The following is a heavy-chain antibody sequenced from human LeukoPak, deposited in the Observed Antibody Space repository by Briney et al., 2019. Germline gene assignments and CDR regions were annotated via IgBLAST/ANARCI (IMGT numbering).Heavy chain of an antibody. CDR1: GFTFSSYW. CDR2: INSDGSST. Sequence: GGSLRLSCAASGFTFSSYWMHSVRQAPGKGLVWVSRINSDGSSTSYADSVKGRFTISRDNAKNSLYLQMNSLRAEDTAVYYCAREHSGYDFPGRDYYYMDVWGKGTTVTVSS. CDR3: AREHSGYDFPGRDYYYMDV. J-gene: IGHJ6*03. D-gene: IGHD5-12*01. V-gene: IGHV3-74*01.